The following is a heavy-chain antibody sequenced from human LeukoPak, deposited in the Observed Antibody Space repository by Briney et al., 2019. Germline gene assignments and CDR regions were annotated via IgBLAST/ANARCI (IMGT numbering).Heavy chain of an antibody. CDR1: GGTFSSYA. Sequence: RASVKVSCKASGGTFSSYAISWVRQAPGQGLEWMGGIIPIFGTANYAQKFQGRVTITADESTSTAYMELSSLRSEDTAVYYCAREGNGYNLYYFDYWGQGTLVTVSS. CDR2: IIPIFGTA. D-gene: IGHD5-24*01. V-gene: IGHV1-69*13. CDR3: AREGNGYNLYYFDY. J-gene: IGHJ4*02.